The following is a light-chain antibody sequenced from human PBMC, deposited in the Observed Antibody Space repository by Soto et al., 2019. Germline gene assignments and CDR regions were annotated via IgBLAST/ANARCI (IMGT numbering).Light chain of an antibody. V-gene: IGLV2-11*01. CDR3: SSYVGNNNLV. CDR2: DVT. Sequence: QSALTQPRSVSGSPGQSVSISCTGTISDVAGYNYVSWYQHHPGKAPKLLISDVTKRPSWVPDRFSGSKSGNTASLTISELQAEDEADYYCSSYVGNNNLVFGGGTKLTVL. CDR1: ISDVAGYNY. J-gene: IGLJ2*01.